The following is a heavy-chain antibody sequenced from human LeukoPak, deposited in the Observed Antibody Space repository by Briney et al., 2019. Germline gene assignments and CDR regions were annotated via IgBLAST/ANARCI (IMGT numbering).Heavy chain of an antibody. D-gene: IGHD3-22*01. CDR1: GGSISSSGYY. V-gene: IGHV4-39*01. J-gene: IGHJ4*02. CDR3: ARRSYDGSGYYYVDY. CDR2: ISSGGST. Sequence: SETLSLTCTVSGGSISSSGYYWGWIRQPPGKGMEWIGSISSGGSTHYIPSLKSRVTISVDTSKNQFSLKLSSVTAADTAVYYCARRSYDGSGYYYVDYWGQGTLVTVSS.